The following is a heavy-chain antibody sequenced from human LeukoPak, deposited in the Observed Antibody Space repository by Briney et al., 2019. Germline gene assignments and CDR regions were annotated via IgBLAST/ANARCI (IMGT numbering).Heavy chain of an antibody. CDR3: AKDGDWTFDI. CDR2: ISGSGGST. CDR1: GFTFSSYA. J-gene: IGHJ3*02. V-gene: IGHV3-23*01. D-gene: IGHD2-21*01. Sequence: GGSLRLSCAASGFTFSSYAMSWVRQAPGKGLEWVSAISGSGGSTYYADSVKGRFTISRDNSKNTLYLQMNSLRTEDTAIYFCAKDGDWTFDIWGQGTMVTVSS.